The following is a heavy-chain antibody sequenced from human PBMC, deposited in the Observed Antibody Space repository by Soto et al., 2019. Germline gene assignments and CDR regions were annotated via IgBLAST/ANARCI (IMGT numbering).Heavy chain of an antibody. CDR3: LRQTGGVATPGADY. CDR2: MNPDSGDT. J-gene: IGHJ4*02. D-gene: IGHD2-15*01. Sequence: QVQLVQSGAEVKKPGASVKVSCEASGYPFSAFDINWVRQAGGQGLEWMGWMNPDSGDTAFAQRFQDRITMTRSPSISTAYMELSRLTSDATAVYFCLRQTGGVATPGADYWGQGTLVTVSS. V-gene: IGHV1-8*01. CDR1: GYPFSAFD.